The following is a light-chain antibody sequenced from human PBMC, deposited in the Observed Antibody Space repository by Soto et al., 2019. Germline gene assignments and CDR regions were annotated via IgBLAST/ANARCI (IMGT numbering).Light chain of an antibody. CDR1: SSNIGAGYD. Sequence: QSVLTHPPSVSGAPGQRFTISCTGSSSNIGAGYDVHWYQQLPGTAPKLLVHGNTDRPSGVPDRFSGSKSGTSASLAITGLQAEDEANYYCQSYDSSLSGWLFGGGTKVTVL. CDR3: QSYDSSLSGWL. J-gene: IGLJ2*01. V-gene: IGLV1-40*01. CDR2: GNT.